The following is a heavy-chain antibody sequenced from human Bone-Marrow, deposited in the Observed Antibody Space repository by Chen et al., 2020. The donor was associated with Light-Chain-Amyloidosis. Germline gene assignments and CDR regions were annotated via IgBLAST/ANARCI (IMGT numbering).Heavy chain of an antibody. D-gene: IGHD6-19*01. Sequence: QVQLVESGGGVVQPGRSLRLSCAASGFTFSSYAMHWVRQAPGKGLEWVAVISYDGSNKYYADSVKGRFTISRDNSKNTLYLQMNSLRAEDTAVYYCAKLRRQWLVRGDYFDYWGQGTLVTVSS. CDR3: AKLRRQWLVRGDYFDY. CDR1: GFTFSSYA. CDR2: ISYDGSNK. V-gene: IGHV3-30*18. J-gene: IGHJ4*02.